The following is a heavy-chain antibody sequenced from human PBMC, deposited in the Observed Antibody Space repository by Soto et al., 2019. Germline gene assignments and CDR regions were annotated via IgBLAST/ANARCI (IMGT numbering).Heavy chain of an antibody. D-gene: IGHD5-12*01. Sequence: SETLSLTCTVSGGSISSYYWSWIRQPPGKGLEWFGHIYYSGSTNYNPSLKSRVTISVDTSKNQFSLKLSSVTAADTAVYYCARGDGFDYMDVWGKGTTVTVSS. CDR2: IYYSGST. V-gene: IGHV4-59*01. CDR3: ARGDGFDYMDV. CDR1: GGSISSYY. J-gene: IGHJ6*03.